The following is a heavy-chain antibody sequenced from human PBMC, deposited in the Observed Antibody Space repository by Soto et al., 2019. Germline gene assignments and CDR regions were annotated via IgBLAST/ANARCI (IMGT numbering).Heavy chain of an antibody. J-gene: IGHJ6*02. Sequence: ASVKVSCKASGYTFTGYYMHWVRQAPGQGLEWMGWINPNSGGTNYAQKFQGWVTMTRDTSISTAYMELSRLRSDDTAVYYCARDRAYYYASSRVREGGMDVWGHGTTVTVSS. CDR3: ARDRAYYYASSRVREGGMDV. V-gene: IGHV1-2*04. CDR2: INPNSGGT. CDR1: GYTFTGYY. D-gene: IGHD3-22*01.